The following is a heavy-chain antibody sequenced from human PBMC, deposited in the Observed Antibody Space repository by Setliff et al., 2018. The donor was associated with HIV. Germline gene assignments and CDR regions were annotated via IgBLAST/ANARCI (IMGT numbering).Heavy chain of an antibody. CDR1: GGSISSYY. CDR3: ARRYYDILTGMDCFNY. Sequence: PSETLSLTCTVSGGSISSYYWSWIRQPAGKGLEWIGRINHSGSTNYNPSLKSRVTVSVDTSKNQFSLKLSSVTAADTAVYYCARRYYDILTGMDCFNYWGQGTLVTVSS. CDR2: INHSGST. D-gene: IGHD3-9*01. V-gene: IGHV4-4*07. J-gene: IGHJ4*02.